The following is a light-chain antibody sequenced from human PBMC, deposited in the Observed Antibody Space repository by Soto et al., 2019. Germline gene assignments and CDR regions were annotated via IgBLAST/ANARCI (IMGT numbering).Light chain of an antibody. CDR3: SSYTSSRTRV. Sequence: QSALTQPASVSGSPGQSITISCTGTSSDVGGYNYVSWYQQHPGRAPKLMIYEVSNRPSGVSDRFSGSKSDNTASLTISGLQAEDEADYYCSSYTSSRTRVFGGGTKVTVL. J-gene: IGLJ2*01. CDR2: EVS. V-gene: IGLV2-14*01. CDR1: SSDVGGYNY.